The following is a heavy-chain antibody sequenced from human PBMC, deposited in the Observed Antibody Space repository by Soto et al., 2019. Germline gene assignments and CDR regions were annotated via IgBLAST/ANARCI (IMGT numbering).Heavy chain of an antibody. CDR3: ARDLRFGGTNYYYYYGLDV. V-gene: IGHV1-69*06. CDR2: IIPIFGTA. D-gene: IGHD3-10*01. Sequence: QVQLVQSGAEVKKPGSSVKVSCKASGGTFSSYAISWVRQAPGQGLEWMGGIIPIFGTANYAQKFQGRVTITEDKSAITAYMELSSLRSEDTAVYYCARDLRFGGTNYYYYYGLDVWGPGTTVTVAS. CDR1: GGTFSSYA. J-gene: IGHJ6*02.